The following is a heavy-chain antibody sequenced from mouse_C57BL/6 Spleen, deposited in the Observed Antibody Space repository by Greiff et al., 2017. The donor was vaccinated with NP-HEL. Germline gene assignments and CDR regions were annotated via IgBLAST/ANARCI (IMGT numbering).Heavy chain of an antibody. J-gene: IGHJ3*01. CDR2: IDPETGGT. V-gene: IGHV1-15*01. CDR3: PLPYNYDLGAFSY. CDR1: GYTFTDYE. Sequence: QVQLQQSGAELVRPGASVTLSCKASGYTFTDYEMHWVKQTPVHGLEWIGAIDPETGGTAYNQKFKGKAILTADKSSSTAYMELRSLTSEDSAVSSYPLPYNYDLGAFSYSFPGTLVTVSA. D-gene: IGHD2-12*01.